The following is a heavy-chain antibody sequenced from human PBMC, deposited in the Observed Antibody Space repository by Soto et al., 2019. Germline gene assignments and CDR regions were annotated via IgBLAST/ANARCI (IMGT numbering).Heavy chain of an antibody. CDR3: AKEDSGFSGYMDV. V-gene: IGHV3-9*01. J-gene: IGHJ6*03. CDR2: ITWHSDGM. Sequence: EVQLVESGGGLVQPGRSLRLSCIASGFNFNDHGMHWVRQAPGTGLEWVSGITWHSDGMGYAASVKGRFTISRDNAKNSLYLQMNSLRVEDTALYYCAKEDSGFSGYMDVWGKGTTVTVSS. CDR1: GFNFNDHG. D-gene: IGHD3-10*01.